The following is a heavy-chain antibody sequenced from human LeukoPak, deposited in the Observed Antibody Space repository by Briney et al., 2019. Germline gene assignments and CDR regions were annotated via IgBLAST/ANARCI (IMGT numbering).Heavy chain of an antibody. CDR2: IYASGST. D-gene: IGHD3-10*01. CDR3: ARDSGTTGEVKFDP. J-gene: IGHJ5*02. CDR1: GGSIRSYY. V-gene: IGHV4-4*07. Sequence: PSETLSLTCTVSGGSIRSYYWSRIRQPAGGGLQWIGRIYASGSTTYNPTLKSRVTMSLDTSKTQFSLRLTSVTAADTAVYYCARDSGTTGEVKFDPWGQGTLVTVSS.